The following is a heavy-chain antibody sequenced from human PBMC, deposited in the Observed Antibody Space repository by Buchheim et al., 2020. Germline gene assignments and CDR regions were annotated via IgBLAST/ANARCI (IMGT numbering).Heavy chain of an antibody. V-gene: IGHV4-34*01. J-gene: IGHJ4*02. D-gene: IGHD3-22*01. Sequence: QVQLQQWGAGLLKHSETLSLTCAVYGGSFSGYYWSWIRQPPGKGLEWIGEINHSGSTNYNPSLKSRVTISVDTSKNQFSLKLSSVTAADTAVYYCARGSVYYYDSSGYYYYFDYWGQGTL. CDR2: INHSGST. CDR1: GGSFSGYY. CDR3: ARGSVYYYDSSGYYYYFDY.